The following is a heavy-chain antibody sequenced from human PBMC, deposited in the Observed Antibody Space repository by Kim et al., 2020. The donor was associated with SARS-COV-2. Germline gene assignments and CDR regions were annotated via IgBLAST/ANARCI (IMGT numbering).Heavy chain of an antibody. CDR3: ARDTVTDPIP. V-gene: IGHV3-21*01. J-gene: IGHJ5*02. Sequence: GGSLRLSCAASGFTFSSYTMHWVRQAPGKGLEWVSSISSGSGYILYADSVKGRFTISRDNTKNSLSLQMNRLRAEDTAVYFCARDTVTDPIPWGQWTQV. CDR2: ISSGSGYI. D-gene: IGHD1-20*01. CDR1: GFTFSSYT.